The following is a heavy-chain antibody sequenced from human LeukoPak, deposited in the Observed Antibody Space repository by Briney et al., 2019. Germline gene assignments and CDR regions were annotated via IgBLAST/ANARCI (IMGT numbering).Heavy chain of an antibody. CDR1: GFTFSGAC. CDR3: ARRDIVVIVSASDY. Sequence: AGSLRLSSTASGFTFSGACMTWVRQAPGKGLEWVSGITASGDRTYYADSVQGRFTMSRDNSKNTVYLQMNSLRVDDTAVYYCARRDIVVIVSASDYWGQGTLVTVSS. D-gene: IGHD2-15*01. V-gene: IGHV3-23*01. CDR2: ITASGDRT. J-gene: IGHJ4*02.